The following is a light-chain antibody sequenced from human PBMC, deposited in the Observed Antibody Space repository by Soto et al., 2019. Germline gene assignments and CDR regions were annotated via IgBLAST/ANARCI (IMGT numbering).Light chain of an antibody. V-gene: IGKV3-15*01. CDR3: QQFIKWPWT. CDR1: QSVNSD. J-gene: IGKJ1*01. Sequence: DIVMTQSPGTLSVSPGETSSLSCRASQSVNSDLAWYQQKPGQAPRLLIYGASTRATGTPVRFSGSGSGTEFALTISSLQSEDSAVYYCQQFIKWPWTFGQGTKVDIK. CDR2: GAS.